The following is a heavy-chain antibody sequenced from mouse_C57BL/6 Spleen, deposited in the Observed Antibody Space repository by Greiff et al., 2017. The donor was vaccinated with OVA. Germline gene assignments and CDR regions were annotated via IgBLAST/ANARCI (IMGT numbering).Heavy chain of an antibody. CDR3: ARGDGSSYHYAMDY. J-gene: IGHJ4*01. CDR1: GYTFTSYW. CDR2: IDPSDSYT. D-gene: IGHD1-1*01. V-gene: IGHV1-50*01. Sequence: QVQLKQPGAELVKPGASVKLSCKASGYTFTSYWMQWVKQRPGQGLEWIGEIDPSDSYTNYNQKFKGKATLTVDTSSSTAYMQLSSLTSEDSSVYYCARGDGSSYHYAMDYWGQGTSVTVSS.